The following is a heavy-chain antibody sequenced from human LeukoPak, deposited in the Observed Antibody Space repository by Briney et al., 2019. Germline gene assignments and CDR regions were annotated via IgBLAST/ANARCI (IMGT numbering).Heavy chain of an antibody. J-gene: IGHJ4*02. CDR2: IDSSGGYM. CDR3: LRGDRRDY. Sequence: GGPLRLSCEASGFTFNTYSMNWARQAPGKGLEWVSSIDSSGGYMFYADSVKGRFIISRDNAKDSLYLQMNSLRVEDTAVYYCLRGDRRDYWGQGTLVTVSS. V-gene: IGHV3-21*06. CDR1: GFTFNTYS.